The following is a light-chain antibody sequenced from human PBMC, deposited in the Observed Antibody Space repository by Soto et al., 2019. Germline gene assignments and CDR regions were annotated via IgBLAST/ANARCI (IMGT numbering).Light chain of an antibody. CDR1: SSDVGAYNY. J-gene: IGLJ1*01. Sequence: QSVLTQPASVSGSPGQSITISCTGTSSDVGAYNYVSWYQQLPGRAPKLMIYEATKRPSGISHRFSGSKSGNTASLTISGLQAEDEADYYCCSYAGSSTYVFGTGTKVTVL. V-gene: IGLV2-23*01. CDR2: EAT. CDR3: CSYAGSSTYV.